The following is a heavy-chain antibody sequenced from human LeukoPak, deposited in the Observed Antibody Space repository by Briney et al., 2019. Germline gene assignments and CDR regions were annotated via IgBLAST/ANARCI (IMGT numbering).Heavy chain of an antibody. J-gene: IGHJ4*02. CDR1: GYTFTYCS. CDR3: ARGLLEMATITSIDY. D-gene: IGHD5-24*01. CDR2: ITLYNGNT. Sequence: RASVKVSCKASGYTFTYCSLHWLQQAPGQGLERMRWITLYNGNTNYAKKFQGRVTITRDMSLRTAYIELSSLRSEDSAVYYCARGLLEMATITSIDYWGQGTLVTVSS. V-gene: IGHV1-68*03.